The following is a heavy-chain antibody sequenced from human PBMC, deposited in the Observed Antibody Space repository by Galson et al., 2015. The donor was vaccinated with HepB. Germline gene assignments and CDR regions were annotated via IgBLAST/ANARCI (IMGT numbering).Heavy chain of an antibody. CDR2: IIPIFGTA. V-gene: IGHV1-69*13. D-gene: IGHD3-22*01. Sequence: SVKVSCKASGGTFSSYAISWVRQAPGQGLEWMGGIIPIFGTANYAQKFQGRVTTTADESTSTAYMELSSLRSEDTAVYYCAGQKNYYDSSGYYYFDYWGQGTLVTVSS. CDR3: AGQKNYYDSSGYYYFDY. J-gene: IGHJ4*02. CDR1: GGTFSSYA.